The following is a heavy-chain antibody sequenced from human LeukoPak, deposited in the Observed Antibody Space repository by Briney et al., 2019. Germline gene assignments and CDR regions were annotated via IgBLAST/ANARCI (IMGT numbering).Heavy chain of an antibody. CDR1: GFTFSSYE. Sequence: GGSLRLSCAASGFTFSSYEMNWVRQAPGKGLEWVSYISSSGSTIYYADSVKGRFTISRDNSKNTLYLQMNSLRAEDTAVYYCAKDGARSFMDFWSGYGTLDYWGQGTLVTVSS. J-gene: IGHJ4*02. D-gene: IGHD3-3*01. CDR2: ISSSGSTI. CDR3: AKDGARSFMDFWSGYGTLDY. V-gene: IGHV3-48*03.